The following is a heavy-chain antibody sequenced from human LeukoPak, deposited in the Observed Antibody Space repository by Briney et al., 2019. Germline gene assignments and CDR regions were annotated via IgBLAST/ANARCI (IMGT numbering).Heavy chain of an antibody. CDR1: GGSISSGGYS. CDR3: AREVAGGRYNWFDP. Sequence: TSETLSLTCAVSGGSISSGGYSWSWIRQPPGKGLEWIGYIYHSGSTYYNPSLKSRVTISVDRSKNQFSLKLSSVTAADTAVYYCAREVAGGRYNWFDPWGQGTLVTVSS. V-gene: IGHV4-30-2*01. J-gene: IGHJ5*02. CDR2: IYHSGST. D-gene: IGHD3-16*01.